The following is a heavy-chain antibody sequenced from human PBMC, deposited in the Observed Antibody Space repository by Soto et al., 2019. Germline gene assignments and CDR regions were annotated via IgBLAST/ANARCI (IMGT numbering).Heavy chain of an antibody. Sequence: ASVKVSCKASGYTFTNYAVHWVRQAPGQRLEWMGWINAGNANTKYSQKFQGRVTITRDTSASTAYMELSSLRSEDTAVYYCARATRFLEWLLNGMDVWGQGTTVTVSS. CDR3: ARATRFLEWLLNGMDV. CDR1: GYTFTNYA. V-gene: IGHV1-3*01. CDR2: INAGNANT. D-gene: IGHD3-3*01. J-gene: IGHJ6*02.